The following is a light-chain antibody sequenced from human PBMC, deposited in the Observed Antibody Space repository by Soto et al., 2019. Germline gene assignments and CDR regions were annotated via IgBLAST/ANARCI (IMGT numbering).Light chain of an antibody. CDR2: AAS. V-gene: IGKV1-27*01. Sequence: DVQMTQSPSSLSASVGDRVTITCRASHDISNYVAWLQQKPGKAPKLLIYAASTLQPGVPSRFSGGGSGVDFTLTISSLQPEGVATYYCQKHNTVPLTFGPGTKVDIK. J-gene: IGKJ3*01. CDR1: HDISNY. CDR3: QKHNTVPLT.